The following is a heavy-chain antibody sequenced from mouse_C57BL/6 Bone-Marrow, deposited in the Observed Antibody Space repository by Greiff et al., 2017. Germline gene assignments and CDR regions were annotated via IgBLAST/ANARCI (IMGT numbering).Heavy chain of an antibody. J-gene: IGHJ1*03. V-gene: IGHV1-56*01. D-gene: IGHD2-4*01. Sequence: VQLQQSGPELVRPGASVKISCKAPGYTFTSHWMQWVRQRSGQGLEWIGEIFPGSGSTYDHEKFKGKATLTVDTSYSTAYMQLSSLTSEDSAVYFCASADYDYPWYVDVWGTGTTVTGSS. CDR1: GYTFTSHW. CDR3: ASADYDYPWYVDV. CDR2: IFPGSGST.